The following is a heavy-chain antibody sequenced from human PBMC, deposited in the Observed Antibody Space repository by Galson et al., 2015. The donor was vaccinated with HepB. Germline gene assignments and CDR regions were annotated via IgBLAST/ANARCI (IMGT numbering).Heavy chain of an antibody. Sequence: SLRLSCAASGFTFSSYAMSWVRQAPGKGLEWVSAISGSGGSTYYADSVKGRFTISRDNSKNTLYLQMNSLRAEDTAVYYCAKANSSGYYNGGLFDYWGQGTLVTVSS. V-gene: IGHV3-23*01. CDR3: AKANSSGYYNGGLFDY. CDR1: GFTFSSYA. D-gene: IGHD3-22*01. J-gene: IGHJ4*02. CDR2: ISGSGGST.